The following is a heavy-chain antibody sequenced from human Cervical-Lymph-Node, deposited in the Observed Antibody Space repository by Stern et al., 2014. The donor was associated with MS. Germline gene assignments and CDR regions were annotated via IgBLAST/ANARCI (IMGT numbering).Heavy chain of an antibody. CDR3: ANGDSDAFDI. D-gene: IGHD4-17*01. J-gene: IGHJ3*02. CDR1: GGTFSSYA. CDR2: IVALFRTT. V-gene: IGHV1-69*01. Sequence: VKLEESGAEVRKPGSSVRVSCKASGGTFSSYAITWVRQAHGQGLEWMGGIVALFRTTNYAQKFQGRVTITADESTNTVYMELNSLRSEDAAIYYCANGDSDAFDIWGQGTTVTVSS.